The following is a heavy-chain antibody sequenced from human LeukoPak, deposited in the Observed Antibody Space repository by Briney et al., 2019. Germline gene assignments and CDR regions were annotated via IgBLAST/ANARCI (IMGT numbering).Heavy chain of an antibody. D-gene: IGHD2-2*01. CDR3: ARDSEGYQLLKGFDY. Sequence: GGSLRLSCAASGFTFDDYGMSWARQAPGKGLEWVSGINWNGGSTGYADSVKGRFTISRDNAKNSLYLQMNSLRAEDTALYYCARDSEGYQLLKGFDYWGLGTLVTVSS. V-gene: IGHV3-20*04. CDR2: INWNGGST. CDR1: GFTFDDYG. J-gene: IGHJ4*02.